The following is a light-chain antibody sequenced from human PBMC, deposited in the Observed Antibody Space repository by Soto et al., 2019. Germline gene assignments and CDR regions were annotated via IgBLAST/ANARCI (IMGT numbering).Light chain of an antibody. V-gene: IGLV3-25*03. CDR2: KDS. CDR1: ALTKQY. J-gene: IGLJ1*01. CDR3: QSADISGPYV. Sequence: SYELTQPPSVLVSPGQTARITCSGDALTKQYAYWYQQKPGHAPVLVIYKDSERPSGIPERFSGSSSGTTVTLTISGVQAEDEAAYYCQSADISGPYVFRIGTKLTVL.